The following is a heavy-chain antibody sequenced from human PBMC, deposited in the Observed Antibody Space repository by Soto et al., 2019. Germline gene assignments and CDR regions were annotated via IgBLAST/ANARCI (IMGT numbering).Heavy chain of an antibody. CDR1: GGSISRSGYF. J-gene: IGHJ4*02. Sequence: QVRLQESGPGLVKPSQTLSLTCTVSGGSISRSGYFWSWIRQHPGKGLEWIGYIYDSGSTYYNPSLKSRVSLSVDTSKNQFSLNLTSVTAADTAMYYCARSSRSYFDYWGQGTLVTVSS. CDR2: IYDSGST. V-gene: IGHV4-31*03. CDR3: ARSSRSYFDY.